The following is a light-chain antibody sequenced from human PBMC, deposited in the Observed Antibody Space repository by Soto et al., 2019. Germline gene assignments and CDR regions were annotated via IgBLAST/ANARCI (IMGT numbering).Light chain of an antibody. CDR2: GAS. CDR1: QSVSRTY. CDR3: QQYGGLPT. V-gene: IGKV3-20*01. J-gene: IGKJ1*01. Sequence: EIVLTQSPGTLSLSPGERATLSCRASQSVSRTYLAWYQQKSGQAPRLLLYGASSRATGIPDRFRGSGSGTDFTLTISRLEPEDFAVYYCQQYGGLPTFGQGTKVDIK.